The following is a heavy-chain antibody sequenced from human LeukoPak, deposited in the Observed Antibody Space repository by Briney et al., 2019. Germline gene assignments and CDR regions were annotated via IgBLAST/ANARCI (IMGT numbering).Heavy chain of an antibody. D-gene: IGHD6-19*01. CDR2: INPSGGST. V-gene: IGHV1-46*01. CDR1: GYTFTSYY. CDR3: ARVYNSGWPLDY. Sequence: ASVKVSCKASGYTFTSYYMHWVRQAPGHGLEWMGVINPSGGSTSYAQKFQGRVTMTSDTSTSTVYLELSSLRFEDTAVYYCARVYNSGWPLDYWGQGTLVTVSS. J-gene: IGHJ4*02.